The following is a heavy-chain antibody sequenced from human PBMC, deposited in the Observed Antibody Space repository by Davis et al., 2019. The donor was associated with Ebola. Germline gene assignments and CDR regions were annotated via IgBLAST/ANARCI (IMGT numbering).Heavy chain of an antibody. CDR2: ISYDGSNK. CDR3: ARGRDTGRTLYYGMDV. Sequence: GESLKISCAASGFTFSSYAMHWVRQAPGKGLEWVAVISYDGSNKYYTDSVKGRFTISRDNSKNTLYLQMNSLRDEDTAVYYCARGRDTGRTLYYGMDVWGKGTTVTVSS. CDR1: GFTFSSYA. J-gene: IGHJ6*04. D-gene: IGHD5-18*01. V-gene: IGHV3-30-3*01.